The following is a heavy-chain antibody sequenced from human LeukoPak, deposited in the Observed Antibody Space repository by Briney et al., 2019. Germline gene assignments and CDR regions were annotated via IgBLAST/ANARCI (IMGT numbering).Heavy chain of an antibody. J-gene: IGHJ4*02. V-gene: IGHV4-61*01. CDR1: GGSVTSGSNY. D-gene: IGHD6-19*01. CDR2: IYSSGST. CDR3: AKEHMAVTGYFDG. Sequence: SETLSLTCTVSGGSVTSGSNYWSWIRQPPGRGLEWIGYIYSSGSTEYNPGLKSRVTISIDPSKNQFSLKLRSVTAADTAVYFCAKEHMAVTGYFDGWGKGTLVSVSS.